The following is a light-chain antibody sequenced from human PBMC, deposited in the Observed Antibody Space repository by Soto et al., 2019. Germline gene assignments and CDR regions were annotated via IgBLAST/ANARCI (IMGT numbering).Light chain of an antibody. J-gene: IGLJ1*01. CDR2: DVS. V-gene: IGLV2-14*01. Sequence: QSALTQPASVSGSPGQSITISCTGTSSDVGDYNYVSWYQQHPGKAPKLMIYDVSNRPSGVYNRFSGSKSGSTASLTISGLQAEDEAHYYCSSYTSSTTRVFGTGTKLTVL. CDR1: SSDVGDYNY. CDR3: SSYTSSTTRV.